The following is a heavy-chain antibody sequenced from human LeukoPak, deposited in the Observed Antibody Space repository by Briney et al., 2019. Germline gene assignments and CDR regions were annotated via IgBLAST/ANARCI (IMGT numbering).Heavy chain of an antibody. CDR1: GYTFTSYG. Sequence: GASVKVSCKASGYTFTSYGISWVRQAPGQGLEWMGWINPNSGGTNYAQKFQGRVTMTRDTSISTAYMELSRLRSDDTAVYYCARAPPADYYFDYWGQGTLVTVSS. V-gene: IGHV1-2*02. D-gene: IGHD3/OR15-3a*01. CDR3: ARAPPADYYFDY. J-gene: IGHJ4*02. CDR2: INPNSGGT.